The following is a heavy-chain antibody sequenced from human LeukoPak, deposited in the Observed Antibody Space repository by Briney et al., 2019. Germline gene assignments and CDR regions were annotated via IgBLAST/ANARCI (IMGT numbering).Heavy chain of an antibody. CDR1: GGSLSIGSYY. CDR2: IYTSGST. J-gene: IGHJ4*02. Sequence: PSETLSLTCTVSGGSLSIGSYYWSWIRQPAGKGLEWIGRIYTSGSTNYNPSLKSRVTISVDTSKNQFSLKLSSVTAADTAVYYCARGNPIDYWGQGTLVTVSS. V-gene: IGHV4-61*02. CDR3: ARGNPIDY.